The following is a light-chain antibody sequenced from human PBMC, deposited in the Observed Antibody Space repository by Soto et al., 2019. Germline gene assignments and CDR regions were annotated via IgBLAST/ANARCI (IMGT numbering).Light chain of an antibody. Sequence: PGERATLSCRASQRVTSTYLAWYQQRPGQAPRLLVYATSTRAVGVPDRFTGSGSGTDFTLTISRLEPEDFAVYYCQHYGRSPMFGPGTVVEIK. CDR2: ATS. J-gene: IGKJ1*01. CDR1: QRVTSTY. V-gene: IGKV3-20*01. CDR3: QHYGRSPM.